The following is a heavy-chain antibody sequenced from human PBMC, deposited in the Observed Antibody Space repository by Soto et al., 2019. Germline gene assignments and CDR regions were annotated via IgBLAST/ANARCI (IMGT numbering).Heavy chain of an antibody. V-gene: IGHV1-18*04. D-gene: IGHD2-8*01. CDR2: ISAYNGNT. CDR1: GYTFTSYG. Sequence: ASVKVSCKASGYTFTSYGISWVRQAPGQGLEWMGWISAYNGNTNYAQKLQGRVTMTTVTSTSTAYMELRSLRSDDTAVYYCARDLSGVYYYYGMDVWGQGTTVTVSS. J-gene: IGHJ6*02. CDR3: ARDLSGVYYYYGMDV.